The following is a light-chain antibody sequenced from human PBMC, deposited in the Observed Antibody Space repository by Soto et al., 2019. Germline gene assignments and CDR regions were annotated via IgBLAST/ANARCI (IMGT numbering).Light chain of an antibody. J-gene: IGKJ1*01. CDR3: QQYYSYTRT. Sequence: DIHMTQSPSSVSASVGDRVTITCRASQGIRNWLAWFQQKXGKAPKXXIYTASRLQSGVPSRFSGSGAGTDFTRTISCLQSEDFATDYCQQYYSYTRTFGQGTKVDNK. CDR1: QGIRNW. V-gene: IGKV1D-16*01. CDR2: TAS.